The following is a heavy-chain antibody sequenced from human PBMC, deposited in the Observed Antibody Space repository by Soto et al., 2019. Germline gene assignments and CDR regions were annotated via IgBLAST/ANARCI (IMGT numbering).Heavy chain of an antibody. V-gene: IGHV3-74*03. Sequence: PGGSLRLSCAASGFTFSSYWMSWVRQAPGKGLVFVSGINSGGSVYADSVKGRFTISRDTAKNTLYLDMNSLRVEDTAVYYCARGHGRLEPVYWGQGALVTVSS. D-gene: IGHD1-1*01. CDR1: GFTFSSYW. CDR2: INSGGS. J-gene: IGHJ4*02. CDR3: ARGHGRLEPVY.